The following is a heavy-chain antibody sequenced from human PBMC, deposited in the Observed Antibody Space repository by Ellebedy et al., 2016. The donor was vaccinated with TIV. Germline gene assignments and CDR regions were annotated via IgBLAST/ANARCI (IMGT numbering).Heavy chain of an antibody. CDR2: IYQDGGVQ. J-gene: IGHJ5*02. V-gene: IGHV3-7*01. Sequence: PGGSLRLSCSASGFSFRSYWMSWVRQAPGKGLEWVANIYQDGGVQYYVDSVKGRFTISRDNADNSLFLQMNSLGAEDTAMYYCARRGSYGDYAVEINSWFDTWGRGTLVAVSS. CDR3: ARRGSYGDYAVEINSWFDT. D-gene: IGHD4-17*01. CDR1: GFSFRSYW.